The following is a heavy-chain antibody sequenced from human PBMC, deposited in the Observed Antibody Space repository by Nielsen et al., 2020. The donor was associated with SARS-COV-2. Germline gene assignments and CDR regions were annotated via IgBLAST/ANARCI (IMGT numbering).Heavy chain of an antibody. Sequence: GESVRLSCKGSGYSFTSYWIGWVRQMPGKGLEWMGIIYPGDSDTRYSPSFQGQVTISADKSISTAYLQWSSLKASDTAMYYCARRYSYGSVDYYYGMDVWGQGTTVTVSS. D-gene: IGHD5-18*01. V-gene: IGHV5-51*01. CDR2: IYPGDSDT. CDR3: ARRYSYGSVDYYYGMDV. J-gene: IGHJ6*02. CDR1: GYSFTSYW.